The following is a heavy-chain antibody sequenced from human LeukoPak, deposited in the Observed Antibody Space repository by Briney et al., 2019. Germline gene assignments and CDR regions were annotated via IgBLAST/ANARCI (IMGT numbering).Heavy chain of an antibody. Sequence: GGSLRLSCAASGFTFSSYAMSWVRQAPGKGLEWVSAISASGDKTYYADSVKGRFTISRDNSKNTLLYLQMNSLRAEDTAVYYCAKDTLYSGLKSRYWGQGTLVTVSS. V-gene: IGHV3-23*01. CDR1: GFTFSSYA. CDR2: ISASGDKT. J-gene: IGHJ4*02. D-gene: IGHD6-19*01. CDR3: AKDTLYSGLKSRY.